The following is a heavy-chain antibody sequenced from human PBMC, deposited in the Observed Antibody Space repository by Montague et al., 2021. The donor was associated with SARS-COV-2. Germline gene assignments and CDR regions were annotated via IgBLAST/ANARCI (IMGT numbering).Heavy chain of an antibody. CDR1: GGSFSSSPYY. V-gene: IGHV4-39*01. J-gene: IGHJ6*03. CDR3: ARLAVLISGAPPTRLPRYMDV. D-gene: IGHD6-25*01. CDR2: IHYSGIT. Sequence: SETLSLTCTVFGGSFSSSPYYWGWVRQSPGKGLEWIGNIHYSGITDYNASLKTRVTISVDTSKDQFSLKLTSVTAADTAVYYCARLAVLISGAPPTRLPRYMDVWGKGTTVTVSS.